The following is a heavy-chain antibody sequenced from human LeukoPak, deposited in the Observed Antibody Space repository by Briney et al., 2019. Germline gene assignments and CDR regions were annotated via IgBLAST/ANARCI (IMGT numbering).Heavy chain of an antibody. CDR3: ARVGPATAFDY. Sequence: PGGSLSLSCAASGFTFTTYTMNWVRQSPGRGLEYVSAINYNGGPTYYADSVKGRFTISRDNSKNTLYLQMASLRDEDMGVYYCARVGPATAFDYWGQGTQVTVSS. V-gene: IGHV3-64*02. CDR2: INYNGGPT. CDR1: GFTFTTYT. J-gene: IGHJ4*02.